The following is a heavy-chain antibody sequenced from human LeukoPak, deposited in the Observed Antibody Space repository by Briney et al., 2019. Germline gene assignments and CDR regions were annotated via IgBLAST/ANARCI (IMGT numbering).Heavy chain of an antibody. CDR1: GYTFTSYG. CDR3: ARVYCSGGSCYDAFDI. J-gene: IGHJ3*02. V-gene: IGHV1-18*01. CDR2: ISAYNGNT. Sequence: ASVKVSCKASGYTFTSYGISWVRQAPGQELEWMGWISAYNGNTNYAQKLQGRVTMTTDTSTSTAYMELRSLRSDDTAVYYCARVYCSGGSCYDAFDIWGQGTMVTVSS. D-gene: IGHD2-15*01.